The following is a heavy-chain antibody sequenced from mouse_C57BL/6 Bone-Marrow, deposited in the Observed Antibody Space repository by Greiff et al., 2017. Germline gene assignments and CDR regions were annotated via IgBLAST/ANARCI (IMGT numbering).Heavy chain of an antibody. Sequence: EVKLMESGPGLVKPSQTVFLTCTVTGISITTGNYRWSWIRQFPGNKLEWIGYIYYSGTITYNPSLTSRTTITRDTPKNQFFLEMNSLTAADTATYYCARENYGSSLDYWGQGTTLTVSS. D-gene: IGHD1-1*01. CDR1: GISITTGNYR. CDR2: IYYSGTI. CDR3: ARENYGSSLDY. J-gene: IGHJ2*01. V-gene: IGHV3-5*01.